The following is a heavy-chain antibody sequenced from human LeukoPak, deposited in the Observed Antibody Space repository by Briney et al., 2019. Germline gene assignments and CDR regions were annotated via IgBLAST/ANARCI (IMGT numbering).Heavy chain of an antibody. V-gene: IGHV4-59*01. CDR3: ARAGTIFGVVSPFDY. Sequence: PSETLSLTCTVSGGSISSYYWSWIRQPPGKGLEWIGYIYYSGSTNYNPSLKSRVTISVDTSKNQFSLKLSSVTAADTAVHYCARAGTIFGVVSPFDYWGQGTLVTVSS. J-gene: IGHJ4*02. CDR1: GGSISSYY. D-gene: IGHD3-3*01. CDR2: IYYSGST.